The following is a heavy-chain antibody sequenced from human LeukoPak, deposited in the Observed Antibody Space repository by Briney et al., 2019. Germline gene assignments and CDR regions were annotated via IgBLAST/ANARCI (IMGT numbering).Heavy chain of an antibody. V-gene: IGHV1-18*01. J-gene: IGHJ6*02. Sequence: VASVKVSCKASGYTFTSYGISWVRQAPGQGLEWMGWISAYNGNTNYAQKLQGRVTMTTDTSTSTAYMELRSLRSDDTAVYYCATPIVVVPAAADYYYYGMDVWGQGTTVTVSS. CDR1: GYTFTSYG. D-gene: IGHD2-2*01. CDR2: ISAYNGNT. CDR3: ATPIVVVPAAADYYYYGMDV.